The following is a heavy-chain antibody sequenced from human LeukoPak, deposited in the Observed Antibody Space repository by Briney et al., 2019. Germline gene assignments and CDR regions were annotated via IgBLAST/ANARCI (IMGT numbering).Heavy chain of an antibody. V-gene: IGHV1-2*02. CDR3: ARATRYSSSWYPFDY. D-gene: IGHD6-13*01. CDR2: INPNSGGT. CDR1: GYTFTVDY. Sequence: ASVSVSCTASGYTFTVDYMHWVRRAPGQGLGWVGWINPNSGGTNYAQKFQGRVTMTRDTSISTAYMELSRLRSDDTAVYYCARATRYSSSWYPFDYWGQGTLVTVSS. J-gene: IGHJ4*02.